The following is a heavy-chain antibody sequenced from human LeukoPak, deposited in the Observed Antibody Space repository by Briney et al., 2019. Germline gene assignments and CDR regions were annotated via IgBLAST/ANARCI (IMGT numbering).Heavy chain of an antibody. CDR1: GGSIGSSSYY. J-gene: IGHJ4*02. V-gene: IGHV4-39*01. CDR2: IYFDENT. Sequence: SETLSLTCTVSGGSIGSSSYYWGWIRQAPGKGLEWFGTIYFDENTFYNSSLKRRVTLSVDMSKSQVSLRLPSVTAADTVIYYCAAVNWNFWIGYLYLEDWGQGSLVSVSS. CDR3: AAVNWNFWIGYLYLED. D-gene: IGHD3-3*01.